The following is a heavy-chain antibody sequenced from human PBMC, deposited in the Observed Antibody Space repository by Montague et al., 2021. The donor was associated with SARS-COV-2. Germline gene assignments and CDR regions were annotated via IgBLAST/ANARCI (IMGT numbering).Heavy chain of an antibody. Sequence: SETLSLTCTVSGGSISSSTYYWAWIRQPPGKGLEWIGCMYYRGSTYYNPSLKSRVFISVDTTKKQLSLTLTSVTAADTAVYYCARHEDPGGWVPGPFDCWGQGTLLSVSS. D-gene: IGHD6-19*01. J-gene: IGHJ4*02. CDR1: GGSISSSTYY. V-gene: IGHV4-39*01. CDR2: MYYRGST. CDR3: ARHEDPGGWVPGPFDC.